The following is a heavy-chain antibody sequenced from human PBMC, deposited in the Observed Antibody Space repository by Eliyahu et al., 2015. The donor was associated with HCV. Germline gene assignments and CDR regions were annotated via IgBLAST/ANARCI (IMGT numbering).Heavy chain of an antibody. CDR3: ARAVATYYYDSSGPTDY. J-gene: IGHJ4*02. CDR1: GFTFXSYS. V-gene: IGHV3-48*02. D-gene: IGHD3-22*01. Sequence: EVQLVESGGGLVQPGGSLRLSCAASGFTFXSYSMNWVRQAPGKGLEGVSYISSSSSTIYYADSVKGRFTISRDNAKNSLYLQMNSLRDEDTAVYYCARAVATYYYDSSGPTDYWGQGTLVTVSS. CDR2: ISSSSSTI.